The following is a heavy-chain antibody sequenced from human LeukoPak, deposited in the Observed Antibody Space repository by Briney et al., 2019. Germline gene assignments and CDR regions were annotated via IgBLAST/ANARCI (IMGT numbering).Heavy chain of an antibody. Sequence: HPGGSLRLSCAASGFTFSSYWMTWVRQAPGKGLEWVANIKRDGSEKHYVDSVKGRFTISRDNAKNSLYLQMNSLRAEDTAVYYCARDQVSSSWYMVYMDAWGKGTTVTVSS. J-gene: IGHJ6*03. V-gene: IGHV3-7*01. CDR3: ARDQVSSSWYMVYMDA. D-gene: IGHD6-13*01. CDR1: GFTFSSYW. CDR2: IKRDGSEK.